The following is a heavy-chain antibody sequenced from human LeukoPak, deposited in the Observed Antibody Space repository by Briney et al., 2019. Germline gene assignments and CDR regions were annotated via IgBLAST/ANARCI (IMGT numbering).Heavy chain of an antibody. J-gene: IGHJ4*02. CDR1: GYTFSSYA. V-gene: IGHV3-23*01. CDR3: TKKERDFGASVSEY. Sequence: GGSLRLSCAASGYTFSSYAMSWVRQAPGKGLEWVSVISAGGGSTYYADSVRGRFTISRDNSKSTLFLQMNSMTDEDTATYYCTKKERDFGASVSEYWGQGTMVTVSS. CDR2: ISAGGGST. D-gene: IGHD4-17*01.